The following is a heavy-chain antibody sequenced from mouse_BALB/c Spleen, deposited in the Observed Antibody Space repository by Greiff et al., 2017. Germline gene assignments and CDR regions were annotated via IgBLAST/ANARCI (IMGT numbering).Heavy chain of an antibody. D-gene: IGHD1-1*01. J-gene: IGHJ2*01. V-gene: IGHV14-3*02. CDR2: IDPANGNT. CDR1: GFNIKDTY. CDR3: ARYYGSSYVDYFDY. Sequence: EVQLQQSGAELVKPGASVKLSCTASGFNIKDTYMHWVKQRPEQGLEWIGRIDPANGNTKYDPKFQGKATITADTSSNTAYLQLSSLTSEDTAVYYCARYYGSSYVDYFDYWGQGTTLTVSS.